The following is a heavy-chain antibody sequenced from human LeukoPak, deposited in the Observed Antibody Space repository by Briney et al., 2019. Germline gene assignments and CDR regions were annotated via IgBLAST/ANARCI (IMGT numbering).Heavy chain of an antibody. V-gene: IGHV3-64D*06. CDR2: ISSNGGST. CDR1: GFTFSNYD. J-gene: IGHJ4*02. D-gene: IGHD3-10*01. CDR3: VKDGSGSYYTYYFDY. Sequence: GGSLRLSCAASGFTFSNYDMTWVRQAPGKGLEYVSAISSNGGSTYYADSVKGRFTISRDNSKNTLYLQMSSLRAEDTAVYYCVKDGSGSYYTYYFDYWGQGTLVTVSS.